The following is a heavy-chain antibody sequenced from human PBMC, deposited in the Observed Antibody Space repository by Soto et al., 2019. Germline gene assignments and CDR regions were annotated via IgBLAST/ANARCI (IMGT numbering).Heavy chain of an antibody. Sequence: SETLSLTCAVSGGSISSGGYSWSWIRQPPGKGLEWIGYIYHSGSTYYNPSLKSRVTISVDRSKNQFSLKLSSVTAADTAVYYCDRDLDYNWFDPWGQGTLVTVSS. CDR3: DRDLDYNWFDP. V-gene: IGHV4-30-2*01. CDR1: GGSISSGGYS. CDR2: IYHSGST. J-gene: IGHJ5*02. D-gene: IGHD3-3*01.